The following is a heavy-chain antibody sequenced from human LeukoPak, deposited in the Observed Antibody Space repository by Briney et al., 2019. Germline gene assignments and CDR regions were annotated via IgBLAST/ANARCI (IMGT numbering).Heavy chain of an antibody. D-gene: IGHD2-2*02. Sequence: EASVKVSCKASGYTFTGYYMHWVRQAPGQGLEWMGWINPNSGGTNYAQKLQGRVTMTTDTSTSTAYMELSRLRSDDTAVYYCARARGYCSSTSCYTHWYFDLWGRGTLVTVSS. CDR2: INPNSGGT. CDR1: GYTFTGYY. V-gene: IGHV1-2*02. CDR3: ARARGYCSSTSCYTHWYFDL. J-gene: IGHJ2*01.